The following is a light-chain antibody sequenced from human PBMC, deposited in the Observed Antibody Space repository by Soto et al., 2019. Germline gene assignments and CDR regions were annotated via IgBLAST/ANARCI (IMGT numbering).Light chain of an antibody. CDR3: QQYNIWPYT. CDR2: GAS. J-gene: IGKJ2*01. Sequence: EIMMTQSPATLSVSPGERATLSCWSSQSIGNKLAWYQQERGQAPRLLFYGASTRTTGVPAGFSGGGSGTGFTIPVSSLQSEDFAIYYCQQYNIWPYTFGQGTKLEI. V-gene: IGKV3-15*01. CDR1: QSIGNK.